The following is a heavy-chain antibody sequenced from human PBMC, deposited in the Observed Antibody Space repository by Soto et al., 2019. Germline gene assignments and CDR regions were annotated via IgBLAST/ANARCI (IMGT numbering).Heavy chain of an antibody. CDR3: ATSLIVVVITEYFQH. CDR1: GYTLTELS. V-gene: IGHV1-24*01. J-gene: IGHJ1*01. Sequence: ASVKVSCKVSGYTLTELSMHWVRQAPGKGLEWMGGFDPEDGETIYAQKFQGRVTMTEDTSTDTAYMELSSLRSEDTAVYYCATSLIVVVITEYFQHWGQGTLVTVSS. D-gene: IGHD3-22*01. CDR2: FDPEDGET.